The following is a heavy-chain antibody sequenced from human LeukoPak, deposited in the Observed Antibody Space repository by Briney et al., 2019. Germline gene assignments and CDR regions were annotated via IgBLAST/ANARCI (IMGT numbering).Heavy chain of an antibody. V-gene: IGHV1-3*03. CDR2: INAGNGNT. D-gene: IGHD1-1*01. Sequence: AASVKVSCKASGYTFTSYAMHWVRQAPGQRLEWMGWINAGNGNTKYSQEFQGRVTITRDTSASTAYMELSSLRSEDTAVYYCARGPLRSNWDYYYYMDVWDKGTTVTISS. CDR1: GYTFTSYA. CDR3: ARGPLRSNWDYYYYMDV. J-gene: IGHJ6*03.